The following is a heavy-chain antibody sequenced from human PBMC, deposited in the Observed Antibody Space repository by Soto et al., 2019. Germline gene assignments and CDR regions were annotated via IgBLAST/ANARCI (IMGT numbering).Heavy chain of an antibody. J-gene: IGHJ4*02. CDR1: GHTFTGHH. Sequence: QVQMVQSGAEVKKPGASVKVSCKASGHTFTGHHMHWERQAPGQGLEWMGLIDLDIGDTKYAQKCQGRVTSTSDTSITTAYMELRGLRSDDTAVYYCALEPSGTAGFDYWGQGTLVTVSS. CDR2: IDLDIGDT. CDR3: ALEPSGTAGFDY. D-gene: IGHD3-10*01. V-gene: IGHV1-2*02.